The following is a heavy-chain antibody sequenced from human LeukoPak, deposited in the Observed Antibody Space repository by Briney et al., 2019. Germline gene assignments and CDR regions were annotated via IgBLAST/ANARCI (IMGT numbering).Heavy chain of an antibody. D-gene: IGHD2-2*01. J-gene: IGHJ6*03. Sequence: SVKVSCKASGGTFSSYAISWVRQAPGQGLEWMGGIIPIFGTANYAQKFQGRVTITADESTSTAYMKLSSLRSEDTAVYYCASSPPTSSYYYYYMDVWGKGTTVTVSS. V-gene: IGHV1-69*13. CDR1: GGTFSSYA. CDR3: ASSPPTSSYYYYYMDV. CDR2: IIPIFGTA.